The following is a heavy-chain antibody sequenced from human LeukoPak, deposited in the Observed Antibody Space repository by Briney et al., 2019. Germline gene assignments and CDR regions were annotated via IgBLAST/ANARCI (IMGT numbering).Heavy chain of an antibody. J-gene: IGHJ4*02. V-gene: IGHV4-38-2*02. CDR1: GYSISSGYY. CDR2: IYHSGST. CDR3: ARGIPHMGLYYFDY. Sequence: PSETLSLTCTVSGYSISSGYYWGWIRQPPGKGLEWIGSIYHSGSTYYNPSLKSRVTISVDTSKNQFSLKLSSVTAADTAVYYCARGIPHMGLYYFDYWGQGTLVTVSS.